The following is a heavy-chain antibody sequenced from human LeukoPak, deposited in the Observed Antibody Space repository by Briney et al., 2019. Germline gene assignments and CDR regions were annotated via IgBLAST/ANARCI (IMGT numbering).Heavy chain of an antibody. CDR3: ARDRAGRRSSWVEFDL. V-gene: IGHV3-53*01. CDR2: IYDDGGT. D-gene: IGHD3-10*01. J-gene: IGHJ5*02. CDR1: GFLVTGTH. Sequence: QPGGSLRLSCTVSGFLVTGTHMDWVRQAPGKGPEWVGIIYDDGGTVHAESVKGRFTISRDNPKNTMYLQMNSLRPEDSAVYYCARDRAGRRSSWVEFDLGGQGMLVTVSS.